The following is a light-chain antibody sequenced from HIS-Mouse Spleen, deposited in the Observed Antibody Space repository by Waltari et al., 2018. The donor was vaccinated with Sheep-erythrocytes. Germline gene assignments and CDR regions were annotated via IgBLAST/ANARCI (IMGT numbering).Light chain of an antibody. CDR3: CSYAGSYNHV. Sequence: QSALTQPRSVSGSPGQSVTISCTGTSSYVGGYNYVSWYQQHPGNDPKLMIYYVSKRPSGVPDRFSGSKSGNTASLTISGLQAEDEADYYCCSYAGSYNHVFATGTKVTVL. CDR1: SSYVGGYNY. V-gene: IGLV2-11*01. CDR2: YVS. J-gene: IGLJ1*01.